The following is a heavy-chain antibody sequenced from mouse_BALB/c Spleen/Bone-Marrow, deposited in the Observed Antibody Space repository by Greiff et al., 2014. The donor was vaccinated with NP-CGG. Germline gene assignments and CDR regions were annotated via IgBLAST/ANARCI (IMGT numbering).Heavy chain of an antibody. J-gene: IGHJ3*01. CDR3: ARLHYYGYGAY. CDR1: GFDFSSYW. CDR2: INPDSSTI. Sequence: EVQLQQSGGGLVQPGGSLKLSCAASGFDFSSYWMNWVRQAQGKGLEWIGEINPDSSTINYTPSLKDKFIISRDNAKNTLYLQMSKVRSEDTALCYCARLHYYGYGAYWGQGTLVTVSA. D-gene: IGHD1-2*01. V-gene: IGHV4-1*02.